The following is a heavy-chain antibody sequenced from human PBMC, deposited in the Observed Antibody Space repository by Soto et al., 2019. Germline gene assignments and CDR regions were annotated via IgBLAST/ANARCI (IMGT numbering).Heavy chain of an antibody. CDR2: ISGYNANT. J-gene: IGHJ6*02. V-gene: IGHV1-18*01. CDR1: GYSFTRYG. D-gene: IGHD3-16*01. Sequence: QVQLVQSGAEVKKPGASVKVSCKASGYSFTRYGISWVRQAPGQGLEWMGWISGYNANTNYPENLQGRVTMTTDPSTSTAYMEVRNLISDDTAVYYCERMGDVPYYCYGLDVWGQGTTVTVSS. CDR3: ERMGDVPYYCYGLDV.